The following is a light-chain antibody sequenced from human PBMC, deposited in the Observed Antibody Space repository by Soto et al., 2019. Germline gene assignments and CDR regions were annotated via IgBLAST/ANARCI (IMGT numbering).Light chain of an antibody. Sequence: DLQMTQSPSSLSASVGDRVTITCRASQSISSNLNWYQQKPGKAPKFLIYAASSLQSGDPSRFSGSGSGTDFTLTISSLQPEDSATYYCQQSYSTPYTFGQGTKVEIK. CDR3: QQSYSTPYT. CDR1: QSISSN. CDR2: AAS. J-gene: IGKJ2*01. V-gene: IGKV1-39*01.